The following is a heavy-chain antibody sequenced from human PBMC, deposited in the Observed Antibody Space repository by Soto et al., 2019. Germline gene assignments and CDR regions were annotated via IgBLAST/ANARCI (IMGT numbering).Heavy chain of an antibody. Sequence: EVQLVESGGGLVKPGGSLRLSCVASGFSLSDNTMSWVRQAPGKGLDWVSTISTSSSNIFYAAAVRGRFTVSRDNAKNSLYLQKANLRAADTAAYFCARGLGVVPFAADLDYWGHGTMVTVAS. J-gene: IGHJ4*01. CDR1: GFSLSDNT. CDR2: ISTSSSNI. CDR3: ARGLGVVPFAADLDY. D-gene: IGHD3-3*01. V-gene: IGHV3-21*02.